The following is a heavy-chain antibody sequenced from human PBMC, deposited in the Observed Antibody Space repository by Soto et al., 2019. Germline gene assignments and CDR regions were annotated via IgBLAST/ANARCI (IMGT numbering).Heavy chain of an antibody. CDR1: GYAFTTYG. CDR2: ISAHIGNT. J-gene: IGHJ4*02. D-gene: IGHD2-8*02. CDR3: ARGRYWDY. Sequence: QVHLVQSGDEVKKPGASVKVSCKGSGYAFTTYGSTWVRQAPGQGLEWMGLISAHIGNTIYAQKLQVRVTVTRDTPTSSAYMELRSLRSADTDVYYCARGRYWDYWGQGALVTVSS. V-gene: IGHV1-18*01.